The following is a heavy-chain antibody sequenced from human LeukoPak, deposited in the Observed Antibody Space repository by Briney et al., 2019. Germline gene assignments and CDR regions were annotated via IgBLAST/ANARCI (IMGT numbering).Heavy chain of an antibody. D-gene: IGHD3-3*02. Sequence: GGSLRLSCAASGFTFSSYWMHWVRQAPGKGLVWVSRISGDESSTSYADSVKGRFTISRDNAKNSLYLQMNSLRAEDTAVYYCARDGAFLSFDYWGQGTLVTVSS. CDR2: ISGDESST. V-gene: IGHV3-74*01. J-gene: IGHJ4*02. CDR1: GFTFSSYW. CDR3: ARDGAFLSFDY.